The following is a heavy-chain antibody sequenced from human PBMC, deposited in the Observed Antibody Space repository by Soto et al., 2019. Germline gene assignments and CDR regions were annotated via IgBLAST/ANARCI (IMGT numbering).Heavy chain of an antibody. CDR3: ARVAYSNGWILDY. Sequence: PGGSLRLFCAALGFTFSTYSMSWVRQAPGKGLEWVANITLDGSEKYYVASVKGRFILSRDNAKDSLQLQMSSLRDEDTAICFCARVAYSNGWILDYWGQGTLVTVS. J-gene: IGHJ4*01. V-gene: IGHV3-7*01. CDR1: GFTFSTYS. CDR2: ITLDGSEK. D-gene: IGHD6-19*01.